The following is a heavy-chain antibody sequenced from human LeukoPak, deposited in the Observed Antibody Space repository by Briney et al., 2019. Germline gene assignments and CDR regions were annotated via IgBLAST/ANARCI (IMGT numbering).Heavy chain of an antibody. CDR3: ASSSTSLMAGYDILTGYFHLDY. D-gene: IGHD3-9*01. Sequence: VKVSCMASGYTVTSYGISGVRQAPGQGLEWMGWISAYNGNTNYAQKLQGRVTMTTDTSTSTAYMELRSLRSDDTAVYYCASSSTSLMAGYDILTGYFHLDYWGQGTLVTVSS. J-gene: IGHJ4*02. CDR1: GYTVTSYG. CDR2: ISAYNGNT. V-gene: IGHV1-18*01.